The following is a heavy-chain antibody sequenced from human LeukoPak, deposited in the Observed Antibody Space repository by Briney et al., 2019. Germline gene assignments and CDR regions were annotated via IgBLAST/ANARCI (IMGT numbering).Heavy chain of an antibody. Sequence: GGSLRLSCAASGFPFIGYEMQWVRQAPGKGLVWVSRINTDGSSTNYADPVKGRFTISRDDAKNTLYLQMNSLRAEDTGVYYCARELPREVTLDYWGQGTLVTVSS. J-gene: IGHJ4*02. CDR2: INTDGSST. CDR3: ARELPREVTLDY. D-gene: IGHD2-21*02. V-gene: IGHV3-74*01. CDR1: GFPFIGYE.